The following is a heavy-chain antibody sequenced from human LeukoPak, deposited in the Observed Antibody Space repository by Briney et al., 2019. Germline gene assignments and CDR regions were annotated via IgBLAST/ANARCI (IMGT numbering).Heavy chain of an antibody. D-gene: IGHD5-18*01. CDR2: ISGDGGST. CDR3: AKDQNSYGYLGYYYYGMDV. J-gene: IGHJ6*02. CDR1: GLTFDDYA. Sequence: GGSLRLSCAASGLTFDDYAMHWVRQAPGKGLEWVSLISGDGGSTYYADSVKGRFTISRDNSKNSLYLQMNSLRTEDTALYYCAKDQNSYGYLGYYYYGMDVWDQGTTVTVSS. V-gene: IGHV3-43*02.